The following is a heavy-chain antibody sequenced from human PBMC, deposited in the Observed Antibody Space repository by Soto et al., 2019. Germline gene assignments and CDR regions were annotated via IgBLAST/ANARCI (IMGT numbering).Heavy chain of an antibody. CDR2: IRSKSYGGTT. CDR1: GFTFGDYG. V-gene: IGHV3-49*04. Sequence: GGSLRLSCTGSGFTFGDYGMTWVRQAPGKGLEWVGFIRSKSYGGTTEYAASVKGRLTIARDDSKSIAYLQMNRLTSEDTGVYYCARPPGYSNGWGRGPYHYHGMDVWGQGTPVTVYS. J-gene: IGHJ6*02. D-gene: IGHD6-19*01. CDR3: ARPPGYSNGWGRGPYHYHGMDV.